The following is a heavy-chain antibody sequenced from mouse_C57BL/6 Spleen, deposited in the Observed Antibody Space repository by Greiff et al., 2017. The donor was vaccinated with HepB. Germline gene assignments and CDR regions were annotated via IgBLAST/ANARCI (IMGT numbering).Heavy chain of an antibody. V-gene: IGHV1-4*01. CDR2: INPSSGYT. J-gene: IGHJ4*01. D-gene: IGHD4-1*01. CDR1: GYTFTSYT. Sequence: VQLQQSGAELARPGASVKMSCKASGYTFTSYTMHWVKQRPGQGLEWIGYINPSSGYTKYNQKFKDKATMTADKSSSTAYMQLSSLTSEDSAVYYCAIRVNWDDAMDYWGQGTSVTVSS. CDR3: AIRVNWDDAMDY.